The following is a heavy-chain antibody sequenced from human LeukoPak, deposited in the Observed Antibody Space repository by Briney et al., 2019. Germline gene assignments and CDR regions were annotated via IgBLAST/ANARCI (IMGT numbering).Heavy chain of an antibody. V-gene: IGHV4-61*02. CDR3: ARNSGSYAGWFDT. J-gene: IGHJ5*02. CDR2: IYTSGST. Sequence: SETLSLTCSVSGDSISTSSYYWGWIRQPAGKGLEWIGRIYTSGSTNYNPSLKSRVTISVDTSKNQFSLKLSSVTAADTAVYYCARNSGSYAGWFDTWGQGTLVTVSS. CDR1: GDSISTSSYY. D-gene: IGHD1-26*01.